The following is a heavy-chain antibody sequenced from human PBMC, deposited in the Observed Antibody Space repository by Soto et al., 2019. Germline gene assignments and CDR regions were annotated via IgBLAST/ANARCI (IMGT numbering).Heavy chain of an antibody. D-gene: IGHD5-18*01. Sequence: QLQLQESGPGLVKPSETLSLTCTVSGGSISSSSNYWGWIRQPPGKGLEWIGSIYYSGSTYYNPSLKSRVTISVDTSKNQFSLKLSSVTAADTAVYFSARHDPPGYSYGYPWFDPWGQGTLVTVSS. V-gene: IGHV4-39*01. J-gene: IGHJ5*02. CDR3: ARHDPPGYSYGYPWFDP. CDR1: GGSISSSSNY. CDR2: IYYSGST.